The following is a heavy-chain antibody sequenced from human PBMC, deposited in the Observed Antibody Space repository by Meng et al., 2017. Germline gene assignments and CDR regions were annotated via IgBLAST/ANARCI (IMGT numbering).Heavy chain of an antibody. J-gene: IGHJ3*02. CDR2: ISGSGGST. CDR1: GFTFSSYA. D-gene: IGHD3-22*01. V-gene: IGHV3-23*01. CDR3: TTVPYYYDSSGYAFDI. Sequence: GGSLRLSCAASGFTFSSYAMSWVRQAPGKGLEWVSAISGSGGSTYYADSVKGRFTISRDDSKNTLYLQMNSLKTEDTAVYYCTTVPYYYDSSGYAFDIWGQGTMVTVSS.